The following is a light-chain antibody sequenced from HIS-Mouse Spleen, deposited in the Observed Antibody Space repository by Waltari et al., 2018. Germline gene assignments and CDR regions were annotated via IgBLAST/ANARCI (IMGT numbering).Light chain of an antibody. V-gene: IGKV3-20*01. CDR3: QQYGGT. J-gene: IGKJ1*01. Sequence: EIVLTQSPGTLSLSPGERATLSCRASQGVSSSYLAWDQQKPGQAPRLLIYGASSRATGIPDRFSGSGSGTDFTLTISRLEPEDFAVYYCQQYGGTFGQGTKVEIK. CDR1: QGVSSSY. CDR2: GAS.